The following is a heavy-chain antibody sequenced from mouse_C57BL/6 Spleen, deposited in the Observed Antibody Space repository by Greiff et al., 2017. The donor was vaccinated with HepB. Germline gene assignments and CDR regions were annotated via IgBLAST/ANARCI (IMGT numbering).Heavy chain of an antibody. Sequence: EVNVVESEGGLVQPGSSMKLSCTASGFTFSDYYMAWVRQVPEKGLEWVANINYDGSSTYYLDSLKSRFIISRDNAKNILYLQMSSLKSEDTATYYCARDDGNCLDYWGQGTTLTVSS. CDR2: INYDGSST. CDR1: GFTFSDYY. J-gene: IGHJ2*01. D-gene: IGHD2-1*01. CDR3: ARDDGNCLDY. V-gene: IGHV5-16*01.